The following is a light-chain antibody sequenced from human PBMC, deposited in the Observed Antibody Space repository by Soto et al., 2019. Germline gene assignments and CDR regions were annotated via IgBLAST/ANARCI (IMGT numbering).Light chain of an antibody. J-gene: IGLJ1*01. Sequence: QSALTPPPSASGSPGQSVTISCTGTSSDVGGYNYVSWYQQHPGKAPKLMIYEVSKRPSGVPDRFSGSKSGNTASLTVSGLQAEDEADYYCSSYAGSNNLVFGTGTKLTVL. CDR1: SSDVGGYNY. CDR3: SSYAGSNNLV. V-gene: IGLV2-8*01. CDR2: EVS.